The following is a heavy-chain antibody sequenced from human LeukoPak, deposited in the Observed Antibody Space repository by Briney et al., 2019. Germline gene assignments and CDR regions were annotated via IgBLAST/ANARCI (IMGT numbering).Heavy chain of an antibody. D-gene: IGHD6-19*01. CDR1: GFTFSSYA. CDR3: ARDSPIAVAGLDY. Sequence: GGSLRLSCAASGFTFSSYAMHWVRQAPGKGLEWVAVISYDGSNKYYADSVKGRFTISRDNSKNTLYPQMNSLRAEDTAVYYCARDSPIAVAGLDYWGQGTLVTVSS. V-gene: IGHV3-30*01. CDR2: ISYDGSNK. J-gene: IGHJ4*02.